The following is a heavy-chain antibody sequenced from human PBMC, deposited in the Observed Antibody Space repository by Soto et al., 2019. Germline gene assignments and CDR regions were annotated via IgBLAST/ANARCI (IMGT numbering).Heavy chain of an antibody. Sequence: PSETLSLTCTVSGGSISSSSYYWGWIRQPPGKGLEWIGSIYYSGSTYYNPSLKSRVTISVDTSKNQFSLKLSSVTAADTAVYYGARWADSGIGGLDYWGQGTLVTVSS. J-gene: IGHJ4*02. CDR1: GGSISSSSYY. V-gene: IGHV4-39*01. CDR3: ARWADSGIGGLDY. CDR2: IYYSGST. D-gene: IGHD1-26*01.